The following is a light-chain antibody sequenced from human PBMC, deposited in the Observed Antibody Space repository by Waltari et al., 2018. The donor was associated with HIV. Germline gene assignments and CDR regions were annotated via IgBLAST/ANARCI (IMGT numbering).Light chain of an antibody. V-gene: IGLV1-47*01. CDR2: RNN. CDR1: SSNIGSNY. J-gene: IGLJ3*02. Sequence: QSVLTQPPSASGTPGQRVTISCSGSSSNIGSNYVYWYQQLPGTAPKLLIYRNNPPPSGVPYRVSGSKSGTSASRAISGLRSEDEADYYCAAWDDSLSGRVFGGGTKLTVL. CDR3: AAWDDSLSGRV.